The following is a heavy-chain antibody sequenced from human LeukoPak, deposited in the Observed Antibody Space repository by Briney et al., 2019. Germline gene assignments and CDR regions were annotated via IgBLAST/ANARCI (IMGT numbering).Heavy chain of an antibody. CDR1: GFTFSSYA. Sequence: GGSLRPSCAASGFTFSSYAMSWVRQAPGKGLEWVSAISGSGGSTYYADSVKGRFTISRDNSKNTLYLQMNSLRAEDTAVYYWPKAPYLSSTSCRPAYFDYWGQGPLFTVSS. J-gene: IGHJ4*02. CDR3: PKAPYLSSTSCRPAYFDY. D-gene: IGHD2-2*01. CDR2: ISGSGGST. V-gene: IGHV3-23*01.